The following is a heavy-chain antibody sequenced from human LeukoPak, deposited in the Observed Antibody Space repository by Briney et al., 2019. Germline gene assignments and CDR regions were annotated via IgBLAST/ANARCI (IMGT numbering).Heavy chain of an antibody. D-gene: IGHD4-17*01. V-gene: IGHV3-23*01. Sequence: PGGSLRLSCAASGFTFSSYAMSWVRQAPGKGLEWVSVIGGSGDSTDYAESVKGRFTISRDNSKSTLYLQMNSLRAEDTAVYYCAKVGYGDLLYYYYGMDVWGQGTTVTVSS. CDR1: GFTFSSYA. CDR3: AKVGYGDLLYYYYGMDV. J-gene: IGHJ6*02. CDR2: IGGSGDST.